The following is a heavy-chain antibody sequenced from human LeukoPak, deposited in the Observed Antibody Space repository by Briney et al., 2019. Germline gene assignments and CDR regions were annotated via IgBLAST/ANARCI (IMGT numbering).Heavy chain of an antibody. CDR1: GFTVSSNF. CDR3: ARDGYGYNYMDV. V-gene: IGHV3-53*01. Sequence: GGSLRLSCADSGFTVSSNFMSWVRQAPGKGLEWVSVIYSGGTTYYADSVKGRFTISRDISKNTLHLQMNSMRAEDTAVYYCARDGYGYNYMDVWGRGTTVTVSS. CDR2: IYSGGTT. D-gene: IGHD5-12*01. J-gene: IGHJ6*03.